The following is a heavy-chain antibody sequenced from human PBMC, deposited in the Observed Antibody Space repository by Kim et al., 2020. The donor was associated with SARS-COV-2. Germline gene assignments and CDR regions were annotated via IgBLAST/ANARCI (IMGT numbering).Heavy chain of an antibody. D-gene: IGHD3-22*01. CDR2: VYHSGTT. J-gene: IGHJ4*02. V-gene: IGHV4-39*01. Sequence: SETLSLTCTVSGASISSSFNYWGWLSQPPGKGLEWVGSVYHSGTTYDSPSLKSRVTVSVDTSKNEFSLKVTSVTAADTAVYFCARLPHDSSGYVDCWGQGILVTVSS. CDR3: ARLPHDSSGYVDC. CDR1: GASISSSFNY.